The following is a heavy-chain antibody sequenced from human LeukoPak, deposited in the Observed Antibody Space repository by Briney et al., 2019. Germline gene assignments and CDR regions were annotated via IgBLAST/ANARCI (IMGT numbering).Heavy chain of an antibody. Sequence: PGGSLRLSCAAFGFTFSNAWMSWVRQAPGKGLEWVGRIKSKTDGGTTDYAAPVKGRFTISRDDSKNTLYLQMNSLKTEDTAVYYCTTLYYYDSSGYYCVDYWGQGTLVTVSS. D-gene: IGHD3-22*01. CDR1: GFTFSNAW. J-gene: IGHJ4*02. CDR3: TTLYYYDSSGYYCVDY. V-gene: IGHV3-15*01. CDR2: IKSKTDGGTT.